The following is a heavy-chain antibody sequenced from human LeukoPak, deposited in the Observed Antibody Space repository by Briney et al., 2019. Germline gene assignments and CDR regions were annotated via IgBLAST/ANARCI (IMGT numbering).Heavy chain of an antibody. CDR3: ARNLGYCSGGSCYSVWFDP. D-gene: IGHD2-15*01. J-gene: IGHJ5*02. Sequence: PSETLSLTCTVSGGSIGSSSYYWGWIRQPPGKGLEWIGSIYHSGNTYYNPSLKSRVTISVDTSKNQFSLKLSSVTAADTAVYYCARNLGYCSGGSCYSVWFDPWGQGTLITVSS. V-gene: IGHV4-39*07. CDR2: IYHSGNT. CDR1: GGSIGSSSYY.